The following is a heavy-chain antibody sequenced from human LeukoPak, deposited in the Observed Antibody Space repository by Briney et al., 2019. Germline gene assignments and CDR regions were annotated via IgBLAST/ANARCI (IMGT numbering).Heavy chain of an antibody. J-gene: IGHJ6*02. D-gene: IGHD4-23*01. V-gene: IGHV1-69*13. Sequence: SVKVSCKASGDTFSSYAISWVRQAPGQGLEWMGGIIPIFGTANYAQKFQGRVTITADESTSTAYMELSSLRSEDTAVYYCARARSAFYGGNYGSLYGMDVWGQGTTVTVSS. CDR3: ARARSAFYGGNYGSLYGMDV. CDR2: IIPIFGTA. CDR1: GDTFSSYA.